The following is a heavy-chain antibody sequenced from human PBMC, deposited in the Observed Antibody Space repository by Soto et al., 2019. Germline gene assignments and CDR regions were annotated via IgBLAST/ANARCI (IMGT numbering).Heavy chain of an antibody. CDR1: GFTFDDYT. V-gene: IGHV3-43*01. D-gene: IGHD6-6*01. CDR3: AKDVFRGSSFLGIMDV. Sequence: GGSLRLSCAASGFTFDDYTMHWVRQAPGKGLEWVSLISWDGGSTYYADSVKGRFTISKDNSKNSLYLQMNSLRTEDTALYYCAKDVFRGSSFLGIMDVWGQGTTVTVSS. CDR2: ISWDGGST. J-gene: IGHJ6*02.